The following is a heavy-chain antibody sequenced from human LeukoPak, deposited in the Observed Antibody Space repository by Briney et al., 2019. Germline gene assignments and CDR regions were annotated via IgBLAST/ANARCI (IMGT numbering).Heavy chain of an antibody. CDR1: GFTVSSHY. D-gene: IGHD5-24*01. CDR3: ARGDGYNYFDY. CDR2: FYVGGST. V-gene: IGHV3-66*01. Sequence: GGSLRLSCAASGFTVSSHYMSWVRQATGKVLEWVSVFYVGGSTYYADSVKGRFSISRDHSKNTLYLQMDSLRAEDTAVYYCARGDGYNYFDYWGQGTLVTVSS. J-gene: IGHJ4*02.